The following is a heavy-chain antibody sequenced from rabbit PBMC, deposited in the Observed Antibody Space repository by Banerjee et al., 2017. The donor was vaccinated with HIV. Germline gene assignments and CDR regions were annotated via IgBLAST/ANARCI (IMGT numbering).Heavy chain of an antibody. V-gene: IGHV1S45*01. D-gene: IGHD1-1*01. CDR3: AGNTGGSGGGTFDP. Sequence: QEQLVESGGDLVKPGASLTLTCTASGFSFSSSNYMCWVRQAPGKGLEWIACIYVGSGNTYYASWAKGRFTISKTSSTTVTLQMTSLTAADTATYFCAGNTGGSGGGTFDPWGQGTLVTIS. CDR2: IYVGSGNT. J-gene: IGHJ2*01. CDR1: GFSFSSSNY.